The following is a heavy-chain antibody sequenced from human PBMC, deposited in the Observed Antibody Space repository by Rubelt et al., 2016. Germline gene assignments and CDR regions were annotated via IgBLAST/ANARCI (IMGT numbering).Heavy chain of an antibody. CDR2: IYSGDNT. Sequence: EVQLVESGGGLVQPGGSLRLSCAVSGFTVRSNYMSWVRQAPGKGLEWVSVIYSGDNTYYADSVKGRFTISRDNAQNSVYLQMNSLRAEDTAVYYCARGDRTYYDSLTGFDYWGQGALVTVSS. D-gene: IGHD3-9*01. CDR3: ARGDRTYYDSLTGFDY. V-gene: IGHV3-66*01. J-gene: IGHJ4*02. CDR1: GFTVRSNY.